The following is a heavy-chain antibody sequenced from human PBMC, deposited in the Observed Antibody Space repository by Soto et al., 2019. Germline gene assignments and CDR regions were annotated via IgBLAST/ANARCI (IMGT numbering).Heavy chain of an antibody. CDR2: ISYDGSKK. J-gene: IGHJ6*04. Sequence: QVQLVESGGGVVQPGRSLRLSCAASGFTFSSYGMHWVRQAPGKGLEWVAVISYDGSKKYYADSVKGRFTISRDKSTNTLYLQMNSLRAEDTAVYYCSNTLVVVDSTGYGMDVWGKGTTVTVSS. CDR3: SNTLVVVDSTGYGMDV. V-gene: IGHV3-30*18. D-gene: IGHD2-15*01. CDR1: GFTFSSYG.